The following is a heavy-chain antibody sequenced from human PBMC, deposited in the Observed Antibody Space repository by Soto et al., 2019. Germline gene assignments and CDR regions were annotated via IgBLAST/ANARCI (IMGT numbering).Heavy chain of an antibody. CDR2: INPNSGGT. V-gene: IGHV1-2*04. J-gene: IGHJ6*02. Sequence: ASVKVSCKASGYTFTSYAMHWVRQAPGQRLEWMGWINPNSGGTNYAQKFQGWVTMTRDTSISTAYMELSRLRSDDTAVYYCARDSIPSESSSWYFHYYYYGMDVWGQGTTVTVSS. D-gene: IGHD6-13*01. CDR1: GYTFTSYA. CDR3: ARDSIPSESSSWYFHYYYYGMDV.